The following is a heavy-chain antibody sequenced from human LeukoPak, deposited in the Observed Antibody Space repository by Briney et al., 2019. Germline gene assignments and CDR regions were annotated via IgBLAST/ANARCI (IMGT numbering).Heavy chain of an antibody. CDR2: ISGSGGST. V-gene: IGHV3-23*01. D-gene: IGHD2-15*01. J-gene: IGHJ4*02. CDR1: GFTFSSYA. Sequence: GGSLRLSCAASGFTFSSYAMSWVRQAPGKGLEWVSAISGSGGSTYYADSVKGRFTISRDNSKNTLYLKMNTLRAEDTAVYYCAKMTESVVEFDYWGQGTLVTVSS. CDR3: AKMTESVVEFDY.